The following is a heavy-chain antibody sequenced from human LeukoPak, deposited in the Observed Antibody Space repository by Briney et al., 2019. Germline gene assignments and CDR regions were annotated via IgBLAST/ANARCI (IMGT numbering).Heavy chain of an antibody. CDR1: GGTFSSYA. V-gene: IGHV1-69*05. Sequence: SVKVSCKASGGTFSSYAISWVRQAPGQGLEWMGGIIPIFGTANYAQKFQGRVTITTDESTSTAYMELSSLRSENTAVYYCAKTKIQLWHYFDYWGRGTLVTVSS. J-gene: IGHJ4*02. CDR2: IIPIFGTA. D-gene: IGHD5-18*01. CDR3: AKTKIQLWHYFDY.